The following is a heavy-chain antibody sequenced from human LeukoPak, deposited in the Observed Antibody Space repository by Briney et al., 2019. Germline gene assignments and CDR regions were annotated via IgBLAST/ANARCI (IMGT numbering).Heavy chain of an antibody. J-gene: IGHJ5*02. CDR2: THHSGST. D-gene: IGHD2-2*01. CDR1: GFSFSSYD. CDR3: ARTEAFCSDTSCSNWFDP. V-gene: IGHV4-4*02. Sequence: PGGSLRLSCAASGFSFSSYDMNWVRQAPGKGLEWIGETHHSGSTNYNPSLKSRVTMSVDKSKNQFSLKLISVTAADTAVYYCARTEAFCSDTSCSNWFDPWGQGTLVTVSS.